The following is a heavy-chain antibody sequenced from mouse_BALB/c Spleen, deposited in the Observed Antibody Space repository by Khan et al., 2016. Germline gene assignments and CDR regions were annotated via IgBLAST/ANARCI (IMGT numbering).Heavy chain of an antibody. Sequence: EVQLQESGAELVKPGASVKLSCTASGFNIKDTYIHWVKQRPEQGLEWIGRIDPANGNTKYDPKFPGKATITADTSSNTAYLQLSSLTSEDTAVYYCARCNWDGDYLDYWGQGTTLTVSS. J-gene: IGHJ2*01. CDR3: ARCNWDGDYLDY. CDR2: IDPANGNT. V-gene: IGHV14-3*02. CDR1: GFNIKDTY. D-gene: IGHD4-1*01.